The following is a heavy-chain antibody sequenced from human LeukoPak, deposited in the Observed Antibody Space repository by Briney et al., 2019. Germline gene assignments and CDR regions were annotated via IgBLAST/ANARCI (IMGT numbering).Heavy chain of an antibody. V-gene: IGHV4-38-2*01. D-gene: IGHD1-26*01. CDR3: ARGSGGNYKAFDY. J-gene: IGHJ4*02. Sequence: SETLSLTCAVSGYSISSNYYWGWIRQPPGKGLEWIGSIYHSGSTSYNPSLKSRVTMSVDTSKNQFSLKLSSVTAADTAVYYCARGSGGNYKAFDYWGQGTLVTVSS. CDR2: IYHSGST. CDR1: GYSISSNYY.